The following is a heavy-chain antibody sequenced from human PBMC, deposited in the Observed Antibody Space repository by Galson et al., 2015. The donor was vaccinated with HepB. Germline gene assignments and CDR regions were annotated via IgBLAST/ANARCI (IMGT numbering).Heavy chain of an antibody. Sequence: SVKVSCKASGYTFTSYYMHWVRQAPGQGLEWMGIINPSGGSTSYAQKFQGRVTMTRDTSTSTVYMELSSLRSEDTAVYYWAREGEALSSSWFPRRPALNWFDPWGQGTLVTVSS. CDR3: AREGEALSSSWFPRRPALNWFDP. J-gene: IGHJ5*02. D-gene: IGHD6-13*01. CDR2: INPSGGST. V-gene: IGHV1-46*01. CDR1: GYTFTSYY.